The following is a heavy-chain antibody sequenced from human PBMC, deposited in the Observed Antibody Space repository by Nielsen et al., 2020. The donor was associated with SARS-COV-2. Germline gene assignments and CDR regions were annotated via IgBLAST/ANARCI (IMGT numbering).Heavy chain of an antibody. CDR3: AREGEDDILTGYPSGADY. CDR1: GFTFSSYA. V-gene: IGHV3-30-3*01. D-gene: IGHD3-9*01. J-gene: IGHJ4*02. CDR2: ISYDGSNK. Sequence: GGSLRLSCAASGFTFSSYAMHWVRQAPGKGLEWVAVISYDGSNKYYADSVKGRFTISRDNSKNTLYLQMNSLRAEDTAVYYCAREGEDDILTGYPSGADYWGQGTLVTVSS.